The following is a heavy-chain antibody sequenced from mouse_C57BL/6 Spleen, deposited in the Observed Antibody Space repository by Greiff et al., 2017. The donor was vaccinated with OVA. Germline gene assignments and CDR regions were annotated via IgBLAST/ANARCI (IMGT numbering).Heavy chain of an antibody. J-gene: IGHJ2*01. CDR1: GFTFSDYG. V-gene: IGHV5-17*01. Sequence: EVKLVESGGGLVKPGGSLKLSCAASGFTFSDYGMHWVRQAPEKGLEWVAYISSGSSTIYYADTVKGRFTISRDNAKNTLFLQMTSLRSEDTAMXYCARESITTVRRALDYWGQGTTLTVSS. CDR3: ARESITTVRRALDY. D-gene: IGHD1-1*01. CDR2: ISSGSSTI.